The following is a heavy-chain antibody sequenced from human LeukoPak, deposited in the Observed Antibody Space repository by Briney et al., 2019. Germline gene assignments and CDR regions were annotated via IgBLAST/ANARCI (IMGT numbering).Heavy chain of an antibody. V-gene: IGHV3-43*01. CDR2: FSWGGGST. CDR1: GFTFDDYT. D-gene: IGHD3-10*01. CDR3: ARDPGGRYYYGSGSYAFDI. Sequence: GGSLRLSFAASGFTFDDYTMHWVRQAPGEGLEWVSLFSWGGGSTYYADSVKGRFTISRDNAKNSLYLQMNSLRAEDTAVYYCARDPGGRYYYGSGSYAFDIWGQGTMVTVSS. J-gene: IGHJ3*02.